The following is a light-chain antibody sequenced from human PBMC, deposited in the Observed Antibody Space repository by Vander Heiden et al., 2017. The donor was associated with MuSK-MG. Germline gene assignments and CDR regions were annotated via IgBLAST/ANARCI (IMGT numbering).Light chain of an antibody. V-gene: IGKV1-33*01. CDR1: QDISNY. CDR3: QQDDNLPNT. CDR2: DAS. Sequence: DIQMTQSPSSLSASVGDRVTITCQASQDISNYLNWYQQKPGKAPKLLIYDASNLETGVPSRFSGSGSGTDFTFTISSLQPEDFATYYCQQDDNLPNTFGGGTKVEIK. J-gene: IGKJ4*01.